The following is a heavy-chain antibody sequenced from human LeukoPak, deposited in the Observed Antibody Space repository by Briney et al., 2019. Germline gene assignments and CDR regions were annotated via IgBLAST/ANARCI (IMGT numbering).Heavy chain of an antibody. CDR1: GGSISSSSYY. V-gene: IGHV4-39*02. J-gene: IGHJ3*02. D-gene: IGHD6-19*01. CDR3: AREKLAVADSGAFDI. CDR2: IYYSGST. Sequence: KPSETLSLTCTVSGGSISSSSYYWGWIRQPPGKGLEWIGSIYYSGSTYYNPSLKSRVTISVDTSKNQFSLKLSSVTAADTAVYYCAREKLAVADSGAFDIWGQGTMVTVSS.